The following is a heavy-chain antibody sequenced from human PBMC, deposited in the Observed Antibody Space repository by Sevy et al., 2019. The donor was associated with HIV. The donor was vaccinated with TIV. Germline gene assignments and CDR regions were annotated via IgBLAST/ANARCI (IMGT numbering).Heavy chain of an antibody. CDR2: IIPIFGTA. J-gene: IGHJ6*02. CDR1: GGTFSSYA. V-gene: IGHV1-69*13. Sequence: SVKVSCKASGGTFSSYAISWVRQAPGQGLEWMGGIIPIFGTANYAQKFQGRVTITADESTSTAYMELSSLRSEDTAVYYCARDAITIFRRDYYYGMDVWGQGTTVTVSS. CDR3: ARDAITIFRRDYYYGMDV. D-gene: IGHD3-3*01.